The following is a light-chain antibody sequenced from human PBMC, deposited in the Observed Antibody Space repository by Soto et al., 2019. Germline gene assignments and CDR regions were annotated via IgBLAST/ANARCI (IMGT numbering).Light chain of an antibody. Sequence: QSVLTQPRSVSGSPGQSVTISCTGTSSDVGGYNYVSWYQQHPGKAPKLMIYDVNKWPSGVPDRFSGSKSGNTASLTISGLQAEDEADYHCCSYAGSHTPWVFGGGTKLNVL. V-gene: IGLV2-11*01. J-gene: IGLJ3*02. CDR2: DVN. CDR3: CSYAGSHTPWV. CDR1: SSDVGGYNY.